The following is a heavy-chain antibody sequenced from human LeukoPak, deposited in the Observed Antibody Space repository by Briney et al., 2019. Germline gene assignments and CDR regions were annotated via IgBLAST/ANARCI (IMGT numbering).Heavy chain of an antibody. Sequence: GGSLRLSCAASGFTFSSYWMSRVRQAPGKGLEWVANIKQDGSEKYYVDSVKGRFTISRDNAKNSLYLQMNSLRAEDTAVYYCAREETYGDYRWYAFDIWGQGTMVTVSS. CDR3: AREETYGDYRWYAFDI. V-gene: IGHV3-7*01. CDR2: IKQDGSEK. J-gene: IGHJ3*02. D-gene: IGHD4-17*01. CDR1: GFTFSSYW.